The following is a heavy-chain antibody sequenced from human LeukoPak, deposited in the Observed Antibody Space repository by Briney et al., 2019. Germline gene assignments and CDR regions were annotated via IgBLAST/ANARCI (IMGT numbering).Heavy chain of an antibody. Sequence: PSETLSLTCAVYGGSFSGYYWSWIRQPPGKGLEWIGEINHSGSTNYNPSLKRRVTISVDTSKNQFSLKLSSVTAADTAVYYCARARLVPVWSGYYSYYYGMDVWGQGTTVTVSS. J-gene: IGHJ6*02. CDR1: GGSFSGYY. CDR3: ARARLVPVWSGYYSYYYGMDV. V-gene: IGHV4-34*01. CDR2: INHSGST. D-gene: IGHD3-3*01.